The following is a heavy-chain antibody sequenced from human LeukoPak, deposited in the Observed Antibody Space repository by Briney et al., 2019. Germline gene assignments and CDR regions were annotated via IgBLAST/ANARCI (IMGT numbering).Heavy chain of an antibody. CDR1: GGSILTTNC. J-gene: IGHJ4*02. V-gene: IGHV4-4*02. CDR2: VHLSGAS. CDR3: ARESGAFSPFGF. D-gene: IGHD1-26*01. Sequence: SETLSLTCAVAGGSILTTNCGSGVRQAPGKGRWWIGEVHLSGASNYNPSLKSRVSMSIDKSKNHLSLELTSVTAADTAIYYCARESGAFSPFGFWGQGTLVTVSS.